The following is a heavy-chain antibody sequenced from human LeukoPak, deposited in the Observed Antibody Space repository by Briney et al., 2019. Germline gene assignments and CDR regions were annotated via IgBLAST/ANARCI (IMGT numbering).Heavy chain of an antibody. V-gene: IGHV4-59*12. CDR2: IYYSGST. D-gene: IGHD3-10*01. J-gene: IGHJ4*02. Sequence: SETLSLTCTVSGGSISSYYWSWIRQPPGKGLEWIGYIYYSGSTNYNPSLKSRVTISVDTSKNQFSLKLSSVTAADTAVYYCARNMVRGVNHFDYWGQGTLVTVSS. CDR1: GGSISSYY. CDR3: ARNMVRGVNHFDY.